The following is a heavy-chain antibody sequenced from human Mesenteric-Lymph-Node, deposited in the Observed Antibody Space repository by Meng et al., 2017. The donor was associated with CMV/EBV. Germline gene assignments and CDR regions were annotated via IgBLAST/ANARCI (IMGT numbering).Heavy chain of an antibody. D-gene: IGHD5-18*01. J-gene: IGHJ6*02. CDR2: IYYSGST. CDR3: ARDTYTYGHYYGMDV. CDR1: GGSVSSGSYY. V-gene: IGHV4-61*01. Sequence: SETLSLTCTVSGGSVSSGSYYWSWIRQPPGKGLEWIGYIYYSGSTNYNPSLKSRVTISVDTSKNQFSLKLSSVTAADTAVYYCARDTYTYGHYYGMDVWGQGTTVTVSS.